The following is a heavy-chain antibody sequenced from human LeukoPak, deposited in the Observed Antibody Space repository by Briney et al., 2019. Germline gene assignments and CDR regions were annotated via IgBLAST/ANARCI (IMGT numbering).Heavy chain of an antibody. D-gene: IGHD1-20*01. CDR2: VSGSGSNT. Sequence: PGGSLRPSCAASGFTFSRYAMNWVRQAPGKGLEWVSAVSGSGSNTYYADSMRGRFTISRDNSKNTLYLQVDSLRAEDTAVYYCAKERETNWKMIDSWGQGTLVTVSS. J-gene: IGHJ4*02. CDR1: GFTFSRYA. CDR3: AKERETNWKMIDS. V-gene: IGHV3-23*01.